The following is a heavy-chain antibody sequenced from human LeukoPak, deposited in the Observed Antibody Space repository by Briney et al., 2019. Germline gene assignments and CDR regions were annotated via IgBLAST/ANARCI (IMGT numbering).Heavy chain of an antibody. CDR3: AGRRGYSYGYGRGDYFFDY. CDR2: INHSGST. V-gene: IGHV4-34*01. Sequence: SETLSLTCAVYGGSFSGYYWSWIRQPPGKGLEWIGEINHSGSTNYNPSLKSRVTISVDTSKNQFSLKLSSVTAADTAVYYCAGRRGYSYGYGRGDYFFDYWGQGTLVTVSS. CDR1: GGSFSGYY. D-gene: IGHD5-18*01. J-gene: IGHJ4*02.